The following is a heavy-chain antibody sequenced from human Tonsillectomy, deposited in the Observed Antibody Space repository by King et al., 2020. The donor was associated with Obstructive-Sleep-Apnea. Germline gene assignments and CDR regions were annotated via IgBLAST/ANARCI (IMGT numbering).Heavy chain of an antibody. Sequence: VQLVQSGAEVKKPGSSVKVSCKAYGGTFSSYAISWVRQAPGQGLEWMGGIIPIFGTANYAQKFQGRVTITADESTSTAYMELSSLRSEDTAVYYCARGSADSSSAYYYYYGMDVWGQGTTVTVSS. CDR3: ARGSADSSSAYYYYYGMDV. CDR2: IIPIFGTA. CDR1: GGTFSSYA. D-gene: IGHD3-22*01. V-gene: IGHV1-69*01. J-gene: IGHJ6*02.